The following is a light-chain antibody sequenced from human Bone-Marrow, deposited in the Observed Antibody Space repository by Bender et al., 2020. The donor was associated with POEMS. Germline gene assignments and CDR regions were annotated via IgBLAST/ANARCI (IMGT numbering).Light chain of an antibody. CDR2: EVT. V-gene: IGLV2-23*02. CDR3: CSYAGRYTWV. J-gene: IGLJ3*02. Sequence: QSALTQPASVSGSPGQSITMSCTGTSSDIGAYDYVSWYQQHPGTAPKLILYEVTKRPSGISDRFSGSKSGNTASLTISGLQPDDEADYSCCSYAGRYTWVFGGGTKVTVL. CDR1: SSDIGAYDY.